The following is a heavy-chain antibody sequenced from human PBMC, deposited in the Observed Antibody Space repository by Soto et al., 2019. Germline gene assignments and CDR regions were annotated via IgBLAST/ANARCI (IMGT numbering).Heavy chain of an antibody. CDR1: GFTFGDYA. Sequence: GGSLRLSCTASGFTFGDYAMSWFRQAPGKGLEWVGFIRSKAYGGTTEYAASVKGRFTISRDDSKSIAYLQMSSLKTEDTAVYYCTRGAYCSGGSCYSGNWFDPWGQGTLVTVSS. CDR3: TRGAYCSGGSCYSGNWFDP. CDR2: IRSKAYGGTT. V-gene: IGHV3-49*03. J-gene: IGHJ5*02. D-gene: IGHD2-15*01.